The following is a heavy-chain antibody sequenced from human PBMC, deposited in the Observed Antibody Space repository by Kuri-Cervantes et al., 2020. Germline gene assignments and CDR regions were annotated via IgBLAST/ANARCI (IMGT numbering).Heavy chain of an antibody. J-gene: IGHJ5*02. CDR3: ARDLGGKGNWELLGNA. Sequence: ASVKVSCKASGYTFTSYGISWVRQAPGQGLEWMGWINPNSGGTNYAQKFQGRVNMTRDTSISTAYMELSMLRSDDTAVYYCARDLGGKGNWELLGNAWGQGTLVTVSS. D-gene: IGHD1-26*01. CDR2: INPNSGGT. V-gene: IGHV1-2*02. CDR1: GYTFTSYG.